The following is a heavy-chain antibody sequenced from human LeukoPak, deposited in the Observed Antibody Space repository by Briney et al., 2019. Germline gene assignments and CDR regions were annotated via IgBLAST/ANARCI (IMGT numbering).Heavy chain of an antibody. J-gene: IGHJ4*02. V-gene: IGHV3-30*18. D-gene: IGHD3-10*01. CDR2: ISYDGNNK. CDR1: GFTFSSFG. Sequence: GRSLRLSCAASGFTFSSFGMHWVRQAPGKGLEWVALISYDGNNKYYPDSVKGRFTISRDNSKNTLYLQMNSLRGDDTAVYYCAKDLGSGSFHLNAFDSWGQGTLVTVSS. CDR3: AKDLGSGSFHLNAFDS.